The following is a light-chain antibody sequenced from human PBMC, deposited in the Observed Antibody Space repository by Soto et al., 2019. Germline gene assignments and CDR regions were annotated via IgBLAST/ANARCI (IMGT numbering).Light chain of an antibody. CDR3: QQYNSWPPIT. CDR2: DAS. V-gene: IGKV3-15*01. J-gene: IGKJ5*01. CDR1: ESVSRN. Sequence: EVVMTQSPATLSVSPGERATLSCRASESVSRNLAWYQQKPGQAPKLLIYDASTRATGIPDRFSGGGSGTEFTLTISSLQSEDFLVYYCQQYNSWPPITFGQGTRLEIK.